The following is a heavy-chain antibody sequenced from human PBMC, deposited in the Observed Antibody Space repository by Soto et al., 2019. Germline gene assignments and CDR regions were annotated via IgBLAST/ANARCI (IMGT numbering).Heavy chain of an antibody. CDR2: IKSKTDGGTT. D-gene: IGHD5-18*01. CDR3: TAKDTAMVPSAFDI. V-gene: IGHV3-15*07. CDR1: GFTFSNAW. J-gene: IGHJ3*02. Sequence: GGSLRLSCAASGFTFSNAWMNWVRQAPGKGLEWVGRIKSKTDGGTTDYAAPVKGRFTISRDDSKNTLYLQTNSLKTEDTAVYYCTAKDTAMVPSAFDIWGQGTMVTVSS.